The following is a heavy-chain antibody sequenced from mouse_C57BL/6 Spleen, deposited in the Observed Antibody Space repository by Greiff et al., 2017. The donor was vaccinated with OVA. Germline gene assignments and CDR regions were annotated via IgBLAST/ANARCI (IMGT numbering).Heavy chain of an antibody. CDR2: IDPETGGT. Sequence: QVQLKESGAELVRPGASVTLSCKASGYTFTDYEMHWVKQTPVHGLEWIGAIDPETGGTAYNQKFKGKAILTADKSSSTAYMELRSLTSEDSAVYYCTRGDGKDYWGQGTTLTGSS. V-gene: IGHV1-15*01. J-gene: IGHJ2*01. CDR3: TRGDGKDY. CDR1: GYTFTDYE. D-gene: IGHD2-1*01.